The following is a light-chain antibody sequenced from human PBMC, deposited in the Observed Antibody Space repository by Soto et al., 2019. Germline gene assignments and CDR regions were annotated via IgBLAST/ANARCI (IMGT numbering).Light chain of an antibody. CDR1: QGISRW. CDR2: AAS. V-gene: IGKV1-12*01. CDR3: QQANSYPIT. Sequence: DIQMTQSPSSVSASVGDRVTITCRASQGISRWLACYQQKPGKAPKLLIYAASSLQSGVPSRFSGSRSGTDCTLTISSLQPEDFATYYCQQANSYPITFGGGTKVDIK. J-gene: IGKJ4*01.